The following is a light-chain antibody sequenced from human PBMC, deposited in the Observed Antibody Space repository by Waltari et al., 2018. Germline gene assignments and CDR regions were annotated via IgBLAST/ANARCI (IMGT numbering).Light chain of an antibody. Sequence: QSALTQPPSASGSPGQSVTISCTGTSSDVGGYNYVSWYQQHPGKAPKLMIYEVSKRPSGFPDRFSASKSGTTASLTVSGLQAEDEADYYCSSYAGSNNLVFGGGTKLTVL. CDR3: SSYAGSNNLV. CDR2: EVS. J-gene: IGLJ3*02. V-gene: IGLV2-8*01. CDR1: SSDVGGYNY.